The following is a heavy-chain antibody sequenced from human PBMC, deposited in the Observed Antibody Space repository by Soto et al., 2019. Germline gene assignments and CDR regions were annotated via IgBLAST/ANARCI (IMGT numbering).Heavy chain of an antibody. CDR3: ARGGYNWNYIDY. Sequence: GSLRLSCAASGFTFSSYSMKWVRQAPGKGLEWVSSISSSSGSSSYIYYADSMKGRFTISRDNAKNSLYLQMNSLRAEDTAVYYCARGGYNWNYIDYWGQGALVTVSS. CDR2: ISSSSGSSSYI. J-gene: IGHJ4*02. D-gene: IGHD1-20*01. V-gene: IGHV3-21*01. CDR1: GFTFSSYS.